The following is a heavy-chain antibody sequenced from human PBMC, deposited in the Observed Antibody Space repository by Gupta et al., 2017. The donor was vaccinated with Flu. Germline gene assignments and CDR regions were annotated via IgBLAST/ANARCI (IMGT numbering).Heavy chain of an antibody. CDR3: AKEYSNTWGCFDL. V-gene: IGHV3-7*01. CDR1: KLTFSSYW. CDR2: INEDGSEE. J-gene: IGHJ2*01. Sequence: EVQLVESGGGLVQPGGSLRLSCEVSKLTFSSYWMSWVRQAPGKGLEWVANINEDGSEENYVDPVKGRFTISRDNAKNSLFLQMNSLRAEDTAVYFCAKEYSNTWGCFDLWGRGTLVTVSS. D-gene: IGHD6-13*01.